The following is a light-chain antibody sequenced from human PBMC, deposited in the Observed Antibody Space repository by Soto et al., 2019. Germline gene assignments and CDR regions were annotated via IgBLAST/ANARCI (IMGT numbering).Light chain of an antibody. CDR1: QSVSSN. Sequence: EIVMTQSPATLSVSPGERATLSCRASQSVSSNLAWYQQQPGHAPRLLIYGASTRATGIPARFSGSGSGTEFTLTISSLQSEDFAVYYCQQDNNWPPMYTFGQGTKLEIK. V-gene: IGKV3-15*01. J-gene: IGKJ2*01. CDR3: QQDNNWPPMYT. CDR2: GAS.